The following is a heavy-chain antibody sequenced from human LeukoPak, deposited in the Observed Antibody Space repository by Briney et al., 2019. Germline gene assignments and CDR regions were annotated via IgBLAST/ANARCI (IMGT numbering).Heavy chain of an antibody. CDR3: ARAPRELFDY. CDR2: ISSSSSYI. D-gene: IGHD3-10*01. Sequence: GGSLRLSCAASGFTFSSYSMNWVRQAPGKGLEWVSSISSSSSYIYYADSVKDRFTISRDNAKNSLYLQMNSLRAEDTAVYYCARAPRELFDYWGQGTLVTVSS. J-gene: IGHJ4*02. CDR1: GFTFSSYS. V-gene: IGHV3-21*01.